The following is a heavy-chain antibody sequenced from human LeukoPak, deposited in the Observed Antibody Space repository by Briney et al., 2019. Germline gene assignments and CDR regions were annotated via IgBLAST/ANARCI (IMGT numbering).Heavy chain of an antibody. D-gene: IGHD6-19*01. CDR1: GFTFSSYA. CDR2: ISGSGGST. V-gene: IGHV3-23*01. J-gene: IGHJ6*02. Sequence: GGSLRLSCAASGFTFSSYAMSWVRQAPGKGLEWVSAISGSGGSTYYADSVKCRFTISRDNSKNTLYLQMNSLRAEDTAVYYCAKIAVAGPFSYYYGMDVWGQGTTVTVSS. CDR3: AKIAVAGPFSYYYGMDV.